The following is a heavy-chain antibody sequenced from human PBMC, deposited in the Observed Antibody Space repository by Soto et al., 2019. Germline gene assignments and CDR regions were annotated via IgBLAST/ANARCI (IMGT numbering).Heavy chain of an antibody. CDR1: GGSISSSSYY. CDR2: IYYSGST. CDR3: ARHTPAISISDH. V-gene: IGHV4-39*01. D-gene: IGHD2-15*01. Sequence: SETLSLTCTVSGGSISSSSYYWGWIRQPPGKGLEWIGSIYYSGSTYYKQSLKRRVNKYVDTSKNQYTLKMSYMTAADTSVYYCARHTPAISISDHWGQGTLVTVSS. J-gene: IGHJ4*02.